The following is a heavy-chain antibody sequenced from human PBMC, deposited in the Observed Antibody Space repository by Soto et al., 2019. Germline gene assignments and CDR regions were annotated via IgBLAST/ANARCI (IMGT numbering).Heavy chain of an antibody. CDR2: ISSSSSYI. D-gene: IGHD3-22*01. Sequence: PGGSLRLSCAASGFTFSSYSMNWVRQAPGKGLEWVSSISSSSSYIYYADSVKGRFTISRDNAKNSLYLQMNSLRAEDTAVYYCARVRYYYDSSGYYPGDYWGQGTLVTVSS. CDR3: ARVRYYYDSSGYYPGDY. J-gene: IGHJ4*02. CDR1: GFTFSSYS. V-gene: IGHV3-21*01.